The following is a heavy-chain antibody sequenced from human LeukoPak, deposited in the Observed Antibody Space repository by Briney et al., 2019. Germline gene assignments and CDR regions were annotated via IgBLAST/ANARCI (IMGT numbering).Heavy chain of an antibody. CDR3: AREGIQLWLDLSY. J-gene: IGHJ4*02. D-gene: IGHD5-18*01. CDR1: GYTFTSYG. Sequence: ASVKLSCKASGYTFTSYGISWGRQAPGQGLEWMGWIRPDNGDTKYTQKLKGRVTMTTDTSTSTAYMELRSLRSDDTAVYYCAREGIQLWLDLSYWGQGTLVTVSS. V-gene: IGHV1-18*01. CDR2: IRPDNGDT.